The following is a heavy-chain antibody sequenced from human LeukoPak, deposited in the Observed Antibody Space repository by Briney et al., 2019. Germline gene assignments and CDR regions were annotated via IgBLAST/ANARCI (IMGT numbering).Heavy chain of an antibody. V-gene: IGHV3-15*01. CDR1: GFTFSNAW. Sequence: GGSLRLSCAASGFTFSNAWMSWVRQAPGKGLEWVGRIKSKTDGGTTDYAAPVKGRFTISRDDSKNTLYLQMNSLKTEDTAAYYCTTVSGIVGATGDYWGQGTLVTVSS. CDR2: IKSKTDGGTT. CDR3: TTVSGIVGATGDY. J-gene: IGHJ4*02. D-gene: IGHD1-26*01.